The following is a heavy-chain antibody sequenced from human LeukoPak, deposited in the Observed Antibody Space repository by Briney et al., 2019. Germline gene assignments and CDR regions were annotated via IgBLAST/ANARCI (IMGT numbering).Heavy chain of an antibody. CDR3: AKDLRVAVARDKYYYYYYKDV. V-gene: IGHV3-23*01. CDR1: EFSVGSNY. D-gene: IGHD6-19*01. CDR2: ISGSGGAT. J-gene: IGHJ6*03. Sequence: GGSLRLSCAASEFSVGSNYMTWVRQAPGEGLEWVSGISGSGGATYYADSVKGRFTISRDNSKNTLYLQMNSLRAEDTAVYYCAKDLRVAVARDKYYYYYYKDVWGKGTTVTVSS.